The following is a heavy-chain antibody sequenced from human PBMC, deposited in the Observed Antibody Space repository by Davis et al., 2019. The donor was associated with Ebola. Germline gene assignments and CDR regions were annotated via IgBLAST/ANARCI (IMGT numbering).Heavy chain of an antibody. D-gene: IGHD3-3*01. CDR2: ISSSSSYI. J-gene: IGHJ3*02. Sequence: GESLKISCAASGFTFSSYSMNWVRQAPGKGLEWVSSISSSSSYIYYADSVKGRFTISRDNAKNSLYLQMNSLRAEDTAVYYCARELREDAFDIWGQGTMVTVSS. CDR1: GFTFSSYS. V-gene: IGHV3-21*01. CDR3: ARELREDAFDI.